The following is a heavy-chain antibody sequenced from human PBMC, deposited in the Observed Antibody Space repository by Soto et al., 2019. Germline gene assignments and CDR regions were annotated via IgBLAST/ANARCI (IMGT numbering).Heavy chain of an antibody. J-gene: IGHJ4*02. Sequence: KASETLSLTCTVSGGSISSGDYYWTWIRQPPGKGLEWIGYIYYSGSTYYNSSLKSRVTISIDTSKNQFSLKLSSVTAADTAVYYCARVGSASCYLGSCRNFDYWGQGTLVTVSS. D-gene: IGHD2-2*01. CDR1: GGSISSGDYY. CDR2: IYYSGST. CDR3: ARVGSASCYLGSCRNFDY. V-gene: IGHV4-30-4*01.